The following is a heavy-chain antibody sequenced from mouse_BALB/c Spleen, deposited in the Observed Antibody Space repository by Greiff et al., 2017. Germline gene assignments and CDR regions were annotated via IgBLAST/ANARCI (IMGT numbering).Heavy chain of an antibody. V-gene: IGHV3-6*02. D-gene: IGHD2-4*01. J-gene: IGHJ3*01. CDR2: ISYDGSN. Sequence: DVKLVESGPGLVKPSQSLSLTCSVTGYSITSGYFWNWIRQFPGNKLEWMGYISYDGSNNYNPSLKNRISITRDTSKNQFFLKLNSVTTEDTATYYCASGDYALADWGQGTLVTVSA. CDR1: GYSITSGYF. CDR3: ASGDYALAD.